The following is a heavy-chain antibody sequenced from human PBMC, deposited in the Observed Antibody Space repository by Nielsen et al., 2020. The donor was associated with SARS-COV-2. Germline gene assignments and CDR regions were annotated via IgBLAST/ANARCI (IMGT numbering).Heavy chain of an antibody. J-gene: IGHJ4*02. CDR1: GFNFDNHA. D-gene: IGHD1-26*01. V-gene: IGHV3-30-3*01. CDR3: ARPSSGSYLSYFDY. CDR2: ISYAGSNK. Sequence: GGSLRPSCAASGFNFDNHAMHWVRQAPGKGLEWVAVISYAGSNKYYADSVKGRFTISRDNSKNTLYLQMNSLRAEDTAVYYCARPSSGSYLSYFDYWGQGTLVTVSS.